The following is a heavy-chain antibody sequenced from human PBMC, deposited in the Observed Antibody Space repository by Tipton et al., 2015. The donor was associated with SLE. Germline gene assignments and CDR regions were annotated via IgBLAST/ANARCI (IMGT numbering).Heavy chain of an antibody. CDR1: GGSLSSYY. Sequence: TLSLTCTVSGGSLSSYYWSWIRQSPEKGLEWIVYLSYSGSTNYNPSLESRVTISVDTSKNQFSLKLSSVTAADTAVYYCARVVTVGAAHYYDIDVWGQGTRVTVSS. CDR2: LSYSGST. D-gene: IGHD2-21*02. V-gene: IGHV4-59*08. CDR3: ARVVTVGAAHYYDIDV. J-gene: IGHJ6*02.